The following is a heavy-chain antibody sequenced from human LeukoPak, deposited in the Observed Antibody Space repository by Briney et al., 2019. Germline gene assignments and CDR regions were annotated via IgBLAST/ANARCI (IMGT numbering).Heavy chain of an antibody. V-gene: IGHV4-39*01. CDR2: INYSGGT. D-gene: IGHD6-6*01. CDR3: ARLLYSSSPRPYFDY. J-gene: IGHJ4*02. Sequence: PSETLSRTCTVSSDSISSSSYFWGWIRQPPGKGLEWIGNINYSGGTYYNPSLKSRVTISVDTPKNQFSLKLSSVTAADTAVYYCARLLYSSSPRPYFDYWGQGTQVTVSS. CDR1: SDSISSSSYF.